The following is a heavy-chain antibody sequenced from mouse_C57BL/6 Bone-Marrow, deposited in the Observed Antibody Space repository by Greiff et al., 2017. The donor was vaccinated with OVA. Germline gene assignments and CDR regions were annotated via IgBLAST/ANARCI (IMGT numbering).Heavy chain of an antibody. CDR3: TRLLITTEDWYFDV. CDR2: IDPETGGT. J-gene: IGHJ1*03. Sequence: QVQLQQSGAELVRPGASVTLSCKASGYTFTDYEMHWVKQTPVHGLEWIGAIDPETGGTAYNQKFKGKAILTADKSSSTAYMELRSLTSEDSAVYYCTRLLITTEDWYFDVWGTGTTVTVSS. V-gene: IGHV1-15*01. D-gene: IGHD1-1*01. CDR1: GYTFTDYE.